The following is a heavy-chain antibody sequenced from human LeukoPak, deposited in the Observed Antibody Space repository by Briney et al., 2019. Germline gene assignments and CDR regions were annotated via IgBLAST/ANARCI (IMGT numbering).Heavy chain of an antibody. CDR2: IYYSGST. D-gene: IGHD2-15*01. J-gene: IGHJ6*02. CDR3: ARDLVGISSQYGMDV. CDR1: GGSISSYY. V-gene: IGHV4-59*01. Sequence: SETLSLICTVSGGSISSYYWSWIRQPPGKGLEWIGYIYYSGSTNYNPSLKSRVTISVDTSKNQFSLKLSSVTAADTAVYYCARDLVGISSQYGMDVWGQGTTVTVSS.